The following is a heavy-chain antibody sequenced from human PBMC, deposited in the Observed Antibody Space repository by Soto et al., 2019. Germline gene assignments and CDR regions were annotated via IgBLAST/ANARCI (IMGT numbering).Heavy chain of an antibody. D-gene: IGHD3-9*01. CDR1: GDTFTSYD. CDR3: ARGRGDILTGYFVYYYYMDV. CDR2: MNPNSGNT. Sequence: ASVKASCKSSGDTFTSYDINWVRQATGQGLEWMGWMNPNSGNTGYAQKFQGRVTMTRNTSISTAYMELSSLRSEDTAVYYCARGRGDILTGYFVYYYYMDVWGKGTTVTVSS. J-gene: IGHJ6*03. V-gene: IGHV1-8*01.